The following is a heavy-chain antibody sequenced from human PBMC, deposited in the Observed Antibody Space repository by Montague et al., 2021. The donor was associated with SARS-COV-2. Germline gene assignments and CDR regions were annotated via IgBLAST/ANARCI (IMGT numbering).Heavy chain of an antibody. CDR3: ARTSDPSNFDSTGYYGAFDV. D-gene: IGHD3-22*01. V-gene: IGHV4-59*01. J-gene: IGHJ3*01. CDR1: GATISSDY. CDR2: MSYSRSD. Sequence: SETLSLTCTVSGATISSDYWSWIRQSPGKGLEWIGYMSYSRSDTYNPSRESRVAISRDTSKNQFFLTLIPATAADTAIYYCARTSDPSNFDSTGYYGAFDVWGQGKPGIVSS.